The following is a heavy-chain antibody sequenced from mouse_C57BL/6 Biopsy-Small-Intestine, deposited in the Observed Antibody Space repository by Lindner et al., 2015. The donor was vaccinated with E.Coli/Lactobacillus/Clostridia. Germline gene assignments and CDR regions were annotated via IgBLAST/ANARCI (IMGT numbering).Heavy chain of an antibody. CDR2: IYPGDGDT. Sequence: VQLQESGPELVKPGASVKISCKASGYAFSSSWMNWVKQRPGKGLEWIGRIYPGDGDTNYNGKFKGKATLTADKSSSTAYMQLSSLTSEDSAVYFCARGPTTAVAYYYAMDYWGQGTSVTVSS. J-gene: IGHJ4*01. D-gene: IGHD1-1*01. CDR3: ARGPTTAVAYYYAMDY. CDR1: GYAFSSSW. V-gene: IGHV1-82*01.